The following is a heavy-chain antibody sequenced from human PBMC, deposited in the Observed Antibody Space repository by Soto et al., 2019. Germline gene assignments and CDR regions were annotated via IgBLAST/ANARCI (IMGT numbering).Heavy chain of an antibody. D-gene: IGHD3-3*01. CDR1: GYTFTSYD. J-gene: IGHJ6*02. V-gene: IGHV1-8*01. Sequence: ASVKVSCKASGYTFTSYDINWVRQATGQGLEWMGWMNPNSGNTGYAQKFQGRATMTRNTSISTAYMELSSLRSEDTAVYYCARVGKYYDFWSGYYGYYYYGMDVWGQGTTVTVSS. CDR2: MNPNSGNT. CDR3: ARVGKYYDFWSGYYGYYYYGMDV.